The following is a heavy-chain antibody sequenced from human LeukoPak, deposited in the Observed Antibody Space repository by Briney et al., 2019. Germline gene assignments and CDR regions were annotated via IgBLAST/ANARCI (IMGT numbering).Heavy chain of an antibody. Sequence: SETLSLTCTVSGDSISSSNYSWGWIRQPPGKGLKWIGTIYYSGSTYYNPSLKSRVTISVDTSKNQFSLKLSSVTAVDTAVYYCARRGSGRQSLLYYYYYMDVWGKGTTVTISS. D-gene: IGHD1-26*01. V-gene: IGHV4-39*07. CDR1: GDSISSSNYS. J-gene: IGHJ6*03. CDR3: ARRGSGRQSLLYYYYYMDV. CDR2: IYYSGST.